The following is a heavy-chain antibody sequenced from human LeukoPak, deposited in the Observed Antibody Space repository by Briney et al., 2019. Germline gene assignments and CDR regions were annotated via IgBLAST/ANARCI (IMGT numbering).Heavy chain of an antibody. CDR3: ARVGPTTRQFDY. J-gene: IGHJ4*02. V-gene: IGHV4-34*01. D-gene: IGHD1-26*01. CDR1: GGSFSGYY. CDR2: INHSGST. Sequence: PSETLSLTCAVYGGSFSGYYWSWIRQPPGKGLEWIGEINHSGSTNYNPSLKSRVTISVDTSKNQFSLKLSSVTAADTAVYYCARVGPTTRQFDYWGQGTLVTVSS.